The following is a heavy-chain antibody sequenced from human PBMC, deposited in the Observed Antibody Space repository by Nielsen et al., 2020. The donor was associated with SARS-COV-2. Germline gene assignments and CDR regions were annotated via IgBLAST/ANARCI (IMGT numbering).Heavy chain of an antibody. CDR1: GGSISSYY. Sequence: SETLSLTCTVSGGSISSYYWSWIRQPAGKGLEWIGRIYTSWSTNYNPSLKSRVTMSVDTSKNQFSLKLSSVTAADTAVYYCARDPVEMATMDSILYYYYGMDVWGQGTTVTVSS. D-gene: IGHD5-24*01. CDR2: IYTSWST. CDR3: ARDPVEMATMDSILYYYYGMDV. J-gene: IGHJ6*02. V-gene: IGHV4-4*07.